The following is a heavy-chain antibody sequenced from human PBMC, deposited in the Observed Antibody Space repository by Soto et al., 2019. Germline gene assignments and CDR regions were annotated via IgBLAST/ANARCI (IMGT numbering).Heavy chain of an antibody. CDR2: ISGGGDTT. Sequence: EVQLLESGGGLVQPGGSLRLSCAASGFTFTTYAMIWVRQAPGKGLEWVSTISGGGDTTYYADSVKGRFTISRDNSKNTLYVQMNSLRAEDTAVYYCAKGRLKSPAGHSFIDIWGQGTVVTVSS. D-gene: IGHD2-2*01. CDR3: AKGRLKSPAGHSFIDI. V-gene: IGHV3-23*01. CDR1: GFTFTTYA. J-gene: IGHJ3*02.